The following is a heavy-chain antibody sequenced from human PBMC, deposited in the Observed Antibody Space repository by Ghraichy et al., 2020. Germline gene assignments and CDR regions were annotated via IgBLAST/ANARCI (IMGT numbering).Heavy chain of an antibody. CDR2: IYYSGTT. CDR3: ARGGQWLVEASAFDI. V-gene: IGHV4-59*01. CDR1: GGSISTYY. D-gene: IGHD6-19*01. Sequence: GSLSLTCTVSGGSISTYYWSWIRQPPGKGLEWIAYIYYSGTTNYNPSLKSRVTISVDTSNNHFSLKLTSVTAADTAMYYCARGGQWLVEASAFDIWGQGTMVIVSS. J-gene: IGHJ3*02.